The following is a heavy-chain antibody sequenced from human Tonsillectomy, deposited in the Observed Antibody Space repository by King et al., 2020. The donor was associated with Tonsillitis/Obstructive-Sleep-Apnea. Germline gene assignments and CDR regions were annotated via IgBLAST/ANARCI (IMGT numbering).Heavy chain of an antibody. CDR2: IYYSGST. Sequence: QLQEPGPGLVKPSETLSLTCTVSGGSITSYYWSWIRQPPGKGLEWIGYIYYSGSTNYNPSLKSRVTISVDTSKNQFSLKLTSVTAADTAVYYCARDMVLEAGGDAFDIWGHGTMVTVSS. J-gene: IGHJ3*02. V-gene: IGHV4-59*01. CDR3: ARDMVLEAGGDAFDI. D-gene: IGHD2-8*01. CDR1: GGSITSYY.